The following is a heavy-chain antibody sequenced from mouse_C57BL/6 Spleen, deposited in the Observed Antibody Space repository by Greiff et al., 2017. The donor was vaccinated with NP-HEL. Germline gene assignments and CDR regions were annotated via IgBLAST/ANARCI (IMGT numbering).Heavy chain of an antibody. CDR2: IDPSDSET. J-gene: IGHJ1*03. V-gene: IGHV1-52*01. CDR3: ARGDYYGSSPWWFDV. Sequence: QLQQPGAELVRPGSSVKLSCKASGYTFTSYWMHWVKQRPIQGLEWIGNIDPSDSETHYNQKFKDKATLTVDKSSSTAYMQLSSLTSEDSAVYYGARGDYYGSSPWWFDVWGTGTTVTVSS. CDR1: GYTFTSYW. D-gene: IGHD1-1*01.